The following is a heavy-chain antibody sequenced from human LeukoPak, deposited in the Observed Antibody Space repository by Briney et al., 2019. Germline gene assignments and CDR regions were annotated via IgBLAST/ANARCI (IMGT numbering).Heavy chain of an antibody. Sequence: SQTLSLTCTVSGGSISSYYWDWIRHSPGEGLGWIGYIYDSGSTNYNPSLKSRVTISLDTYKNPFSLKVTSVTDAATAVYYCARGSNSWNRVAWFDLWGQGTLVTVSS. CDR1: GGSISSYY. CDR3: ARGSNSWNRVAWFDL. CDR2: IYDSGST. V-gene: IGHV4-59*01. J-gene: IGHJ5*02. D-gene: IGHD1-20*01.